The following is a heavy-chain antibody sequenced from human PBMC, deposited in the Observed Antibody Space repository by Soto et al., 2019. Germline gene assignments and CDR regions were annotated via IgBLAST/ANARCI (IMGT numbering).Heavy chain of an antibody. V-gene: IGHV3-11*04. CDR3: AKGDRSNAIDY. CDR2: ISSSGSTI. Sequence: PGGSLRLSCAASGFTFSDYYMSWIRQAPGKGLEWVSYISSSGSTIYYADSVKGRFTISRDNSKNTLYLQMNSLRAEDTAVYYCAKGDRSNAIDYWGQGTLVTLSS. CDR1: GFTFSDYY. D-gene: IGHD2-8*01. J-gene: IGHJ4*02.